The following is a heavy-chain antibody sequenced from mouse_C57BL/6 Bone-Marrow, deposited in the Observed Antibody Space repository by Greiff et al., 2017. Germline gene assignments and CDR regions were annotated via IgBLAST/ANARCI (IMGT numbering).Heavy chain of an antibody. Sequence: VQLQQSGAELVRPGASVTLSCTASGFNIKDDYMHWVKQRPEQGLERIGWIDPENGDTEYASKFQGKATITADTSSNTAYLQLSSLTSEDTAVYYCTPTGDWFAYWGQGTLVTVSA. J-gene: IGHJ3*01. CDR3: TPTGDWFAY. CDR2: IDPENGDT. CDR1: GFNIKDDY. V-gene: IGHV14-4*01.